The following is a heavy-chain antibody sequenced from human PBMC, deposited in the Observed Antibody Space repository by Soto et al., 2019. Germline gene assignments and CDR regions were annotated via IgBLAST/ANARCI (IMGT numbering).Heavy chain of an antibody. J-gene: IGHJ4*02. Sequence: GASVKVSCKASGGTFSSYAISWVRQAPGQGLEWMGGIIPIFGTANYAQKFQGRVTITADTSASTAYMELSSLRSEDTAVYYCARGGYFDSSNYLAYWGLGTLVTVS. CDR2: IIPIFGTA. CDR3: ARGGYFDSSNYLAY. D-gene: IGHD3-22*01. V-gene: IGHV1-69*06. CDR1: GGTFSSYA.